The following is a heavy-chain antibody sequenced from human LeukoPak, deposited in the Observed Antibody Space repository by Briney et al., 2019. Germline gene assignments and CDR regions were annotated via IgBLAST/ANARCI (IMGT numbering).Heavy chain of an antibody. CDR3: ARVGITMVRGVIYDNWFDP. D-gene: IGHD3-10*01. V-gene: IGHV4-34*01. CDR2: INHSGST. CDR1: GGSFSGYY. J-gene: IGHJ5*02. Sequence: EASETLSLTCAVYGGSFSGYYWSWIRQPPGKGLEWIGEINHSGSTNYNPSLKSRVTISVDTSKNQFSLKLSSVTAADTAVYYCARVGITMVRGVIYDNWFDPWGQGTLVTVSS.